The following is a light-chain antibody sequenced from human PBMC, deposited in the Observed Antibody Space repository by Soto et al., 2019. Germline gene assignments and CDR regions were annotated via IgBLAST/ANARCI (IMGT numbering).Light chain of an antibody. Sequence: DLPMTQSPSTLSASVGDRVTITCRASQSISAWLAWYQQKPGKAPNLLIYKASSLESGVPSRFSGSGSGTEFTLTISSLQPDDFATYYCQQYNTYPLTFGGGTTVEIK. V-gene: IGKV1-5*03. J-gene: IGKJ4*01. CDR1: QSISAW. CDR2: KAS. CDR3: QQYNTYPLT.